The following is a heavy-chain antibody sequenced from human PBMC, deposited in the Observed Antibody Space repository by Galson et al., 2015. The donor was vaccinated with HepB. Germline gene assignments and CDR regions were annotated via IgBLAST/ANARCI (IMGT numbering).Heavy chain of an antibody. J-gene: IGHJ4*02. V-gene: IGHV3-48*01. D-gene: IGHD2-15*01. CDR1: GFTFSSYS. CDR2: ISSSSSTI. Sequence: SLRLSCAASGFTFSSYSMNWVRQAPGKGLEWVSYISSSSSTIYYADSVKGRFTISRDNAKNSLYLQMNSLRAEDTAVYYCATEGYCSGGSCWGQGTLVTVSS. CDR3: ATEGYCSGGSC.